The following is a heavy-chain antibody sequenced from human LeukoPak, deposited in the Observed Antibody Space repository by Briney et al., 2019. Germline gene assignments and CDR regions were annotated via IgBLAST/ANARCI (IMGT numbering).Heavy chain of an antibody. Sequence: GGSLRLSCAASGFTFSSYARHWVRQAPGKGLEWVAVISYDGSNKYYADSVKGRFTISRDNSKNTLYLQMNSLRAEDTAVYYCAKDLGGPYYFDYWGQGTLVTVSS. CDR1: GFTFSSYA. CDR2: ISYDGSNK. V-gene: IGHV3-30*04. CDR3: AKDLGGPYYFDY. J-gene: IGHJ4*02.